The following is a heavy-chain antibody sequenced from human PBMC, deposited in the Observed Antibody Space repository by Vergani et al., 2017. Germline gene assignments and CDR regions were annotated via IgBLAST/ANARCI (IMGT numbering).Heavy chain of an antibody. CDR3: ARDPNLGILYGVADY. V-gene: IGHV5-10-1*03. Sequence: EVQLVQSGAEVKKPGESLRISCKGSGYSFTSYWISWVRQMPGKGLEWMGRIDPSDSYTNYSPSFQGHVTISADKSISTAYLQWSSLKASDTAMYYCARDPNLGILYGVADYWGQGTLVTVSS. CDR1: GYSFTSYW. D-gene: IGHD2-8*01. J-gene: IGHJ4*02. CDR2: IDPSDSYT.